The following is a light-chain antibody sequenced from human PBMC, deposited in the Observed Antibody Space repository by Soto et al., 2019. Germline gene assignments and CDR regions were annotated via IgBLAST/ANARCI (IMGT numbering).Light chain of an antibody. CDR1: HVISCA. V-gene: IGKV1-13*02. J-gene: IGKJ5*01. Sequence: AIKFTQSPSSLSAYMRDRVTITCRASHVISCALSFYQQRPWSVPQLMIYDACSLESGVPSRFSGSGSGTDFTLTISSLQPEDFATYYCQQFNRYGITFGQGARLE. CDR2: DAC. CDR3: QQFNRYGIT.